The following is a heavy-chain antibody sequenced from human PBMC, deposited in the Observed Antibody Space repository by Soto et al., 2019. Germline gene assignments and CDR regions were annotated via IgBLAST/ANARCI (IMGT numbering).Heavy chain of an antibody. Sequence: PSETLSLTCAVYGGSFSGYYWSWIRQPPGKGLEWIGEINHSGSTNYNPSLKSRVTISVDTSKNQFSLKLSSVTAADTAVYYCARAALGIAAAGTGGYYYYGMDVWGQGTTVTVYS. D-gene: IGHD6-13*01. CDR1: GGSFSGYY. V-gene: IGHV4-34*01. CDR2: INHSGST. CDR3: ARAALGIAAAGTGGYYYYGMDV. J-gene: IGHJ6*02.